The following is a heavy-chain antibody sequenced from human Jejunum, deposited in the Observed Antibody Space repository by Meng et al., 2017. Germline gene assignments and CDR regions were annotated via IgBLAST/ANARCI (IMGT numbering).Heavy chain of an antibody. CDR2: IYWDDDK. CDR1: GFSLSTSGVG. J-gene: IGHJ5*02. CDR3: AHRLAYSTNYNVGWFDP. Sequence: QICVKESGPPLVTPPQTLTLTCTFSGFSLSTSGVGVGWIRQPPGKALECLALIYWDDDKRYNPSLKNRLTITKDTSKNQVVLTMTNMDPVDTATYYCAHRLAYSTNYNVGWFDPWGQGTLVTVSS. D-gene: IGHD6-13*01. V-gene: IGHV2-5*02.